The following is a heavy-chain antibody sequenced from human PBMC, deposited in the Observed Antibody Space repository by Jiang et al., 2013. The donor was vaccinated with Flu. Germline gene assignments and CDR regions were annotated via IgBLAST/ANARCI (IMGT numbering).Heavy chain of an antibody. CDR3: ARERGYSYGYSDY. CDR1: GFTFSSYN. CDR2: ISSGTSTI. D-gene: IGHD5-18*01. Sequence: VQLLESGGGLVRPGGSLRLSCEASGFTFSSYNMNWVRQAPGKGLEWVSYISSGTSTIDYADSVRGRFTISRDNAKNSLYLQMNSLRDEDTAVYYCARERGYSYGYSDYWGQGTLVTV. V-gene: IGHV3-48*02. J-gene: IGHJ4*02.